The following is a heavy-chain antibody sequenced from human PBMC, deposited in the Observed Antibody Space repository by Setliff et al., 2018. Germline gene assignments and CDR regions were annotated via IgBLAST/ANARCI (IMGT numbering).Heavy chain of an antibody. V-gene: IGHV1-69-2*01. J-gene: IGHJ4*02. CDR1: GYSFSDFY. Sequence: ASVKVSCKASGYSFSDFYMHWVRQVPGEGLEALGRIDPRDDFTVYAERFKDRLTITADTSTDTSYMEMSSLRFEDTAVYYCAIDYGPTGAPYHWGQGTPVTV. D-gene: IGHD1-1*01. CDR3: AIDYGPTGAPYH. CDR2: IDPRDDFT.